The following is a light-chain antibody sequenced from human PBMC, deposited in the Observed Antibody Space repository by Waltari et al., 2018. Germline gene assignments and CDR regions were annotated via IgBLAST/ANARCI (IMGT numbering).Light chain of an antibody. J-gene: IGLJ2*01. CDR1: TNDVGAYGL. Sequence: QSALTQAASVSGSLGQSIPISCTGTTNDVGAYGLVSWYQQHPGKAPRLIIYAVTERPSGVSNRFSGSKSGNTASLTISGLQAEDEADYHCCSYAGGRTYVVFGGGTKLTVL. CDR3: CSYAGGRTYVV. CDR2: AVT. V-gene: IGLV2-23*02.